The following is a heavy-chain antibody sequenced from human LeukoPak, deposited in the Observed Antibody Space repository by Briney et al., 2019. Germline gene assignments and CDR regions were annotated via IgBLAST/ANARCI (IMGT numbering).Heavy chain of an antibody. CDR2: INHSGST. D-gene: IGHD1-1*01. CDR1: GGSFSGYY. CDR3: ASSLERGGY. J-gene: IGHJ4*02. V-gene: IGHV4-34*01. Sequence: SETLSLTCAAYGGSFSGYYWSWIRQPPGKGLEWIGEINHSGSTNYNPSLKSRVTISVDTSKNQFSLKLSSVTAADTAVYYCASSLERGGYWGQGTLVTVSS.